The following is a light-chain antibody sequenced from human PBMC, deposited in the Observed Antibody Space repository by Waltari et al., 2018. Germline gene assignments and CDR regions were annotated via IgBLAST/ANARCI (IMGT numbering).Light chain of an antibody. J-gene: IGLJ3*02. V-gene: IGLV2-14*01. Sequence: QSALTQPASVSGSPGQSITISCTGTSSDVGFYNYVSWYQQHPGKAPKLMIYDVSGRPWGFSNRFSASKSGNTASLTSSGLQAEDEADYYCNSYAGSSSWVFGGGTKLTVL. CDR1: SSDVGFYNY. CDR3: NSYAGSSSWV. CDR2: DVS.